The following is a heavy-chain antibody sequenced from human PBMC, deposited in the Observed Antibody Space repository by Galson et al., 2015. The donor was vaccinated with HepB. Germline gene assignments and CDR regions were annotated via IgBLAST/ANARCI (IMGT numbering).Heavy chain of an antibody. CDR3: AKTRSSGWCVPWYLQH. D-gene: IGHD6-19*01. J-gene: IGHJ1*01. V-gene: IGHV3-9*01. Sequence: SLRLSCAASGFTFDDYAMHWVRQTPGKGLEWVSGISWNSGSVGYADSVKGRFTISRDNAKNSLYLQMNSLRAEDTALYYCAKTRSSGWCVPWYLQHWGQGTLVTVSS. CDR1: GFTFDDYA. CDR2: ISWNSGSV.